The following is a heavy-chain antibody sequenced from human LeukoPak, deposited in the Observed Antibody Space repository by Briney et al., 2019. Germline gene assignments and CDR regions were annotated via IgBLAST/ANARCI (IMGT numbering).Heavy chain of an antibody. CDR1: GFIFSRYN. CDR2: INIKGDDT. Sequence: PGGSLRLSCAASGFIFSRYNMNWVRQAPGKGLELVSTINIKGDDTYYVDSVKGRFTISRDNSRKTLYLQMSSLRTEDTAVYYCVKDLRGGGYYTGFDFWGQGTLVTVSS. CDR3: VKDLRGGGYYTGFDF. V-gene: IGHV3-64D*08. D-gene: IGHD3-10*01. J-gene: IGHJ4*02.